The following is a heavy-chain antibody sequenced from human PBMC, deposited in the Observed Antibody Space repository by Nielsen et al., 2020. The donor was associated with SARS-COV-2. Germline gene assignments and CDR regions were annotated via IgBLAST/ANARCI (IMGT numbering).Heavy chain of an antibody. J-gene: IGHJ6*02. V-gene: IGHV3-11*04. CDR2: ISSSGSTI. Sequence: WIRQPPGKGLEWVSYISSSGSTIYYADSVKGRFTISRDNSKNTLYLQMNSLRAEDTAVYYCARDWSSGSGSSYYYYGMDVWGQGTTVTVSS. CDR3: ARDWSSGSGSSYYYYGMDV. D-gene: IGHD3-10*01.